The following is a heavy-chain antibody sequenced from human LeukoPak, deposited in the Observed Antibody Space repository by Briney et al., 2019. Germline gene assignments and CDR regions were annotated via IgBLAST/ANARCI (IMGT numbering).Heavy chain of an antibody. CDR1: GYSFTGYY. V-gene: IGHV1-2*02. D-gene: IGHD2-8*01. Sequence: ASVKVSCKASGYSFTGYYIHWVRQAPGQGLEWMGWINPDGGVTKSAQNFQGRVTMTRDKSINTVYMELSGLTSDDTALYYCARGPNHYYYLDFWGTGTTVSVSS. CDR3: ARGPNHYYYLDF. J-gene: IGHJ6*03. CDR2: INPDGGVT.